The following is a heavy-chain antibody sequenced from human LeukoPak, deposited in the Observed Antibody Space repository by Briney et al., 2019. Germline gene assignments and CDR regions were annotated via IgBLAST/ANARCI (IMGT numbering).Heavy chain of an antibody. V-gene: IGHV3-30*04. Sequence: GRSLRLSCAASGFTFSSYAMNWVRQAPGKGLEWVAVISYDGSNKYYADSVKGRFTISRDNSKYTLYLQMNSLRAEDTAVYYCAGGGQVLLWFGEPPDYFDYWGQGTLVTVSS. CDR2: ISYDGSNK. D-gene: IGHD3-10*01. CDR3: AGGGQVLLWFGEPPDYFDY. J-gene: IGHJ4*02. CDR1: GFTFSSYA.